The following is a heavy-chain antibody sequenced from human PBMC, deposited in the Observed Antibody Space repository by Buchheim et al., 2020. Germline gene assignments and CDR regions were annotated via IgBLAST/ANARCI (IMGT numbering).Heavy chain of an antibody. CDR3: ARGEQQLVGGYYYYGMDV. J-gene: IGHJ6*02. D-gene: IGHD6-13*01. Sequence: QVQLVESGGGVVQPGRSLRLSCAASGFTFSSYGMHWVRQAPGKGLEWVAVIWYDGSNKYYADSVKGRFTISSDNSKNTLYLQMNSRRAEDTAVYYCARGEQQLVGGYYYYGMDVWGQGTT. V-gene: IGHV3-33*01. CDR1: GFTFSSYG. CDR2: IWYDGSNK.